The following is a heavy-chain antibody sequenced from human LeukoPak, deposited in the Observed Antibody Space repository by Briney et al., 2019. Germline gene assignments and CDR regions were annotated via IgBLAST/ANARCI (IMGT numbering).Heavy chain of an antibody. CDR1: GGSISSSSYY. Sequence: SETLSLTCTVSGGSISSSSYYWGWIRQPPGKGLEWIGSIYYSGSTYYNPSLKSRVTISVDTSKNQFSLKLSSVTAADTAVYHCAREIAVAGLDYWGQGTLVTVSS. J-gene: IGHJ4*02. V-gene: IGHV4-39*02. CDR2: IYYSGST. CDR3: AREIAVAGLDY. D-gene: IGHD6-19*01.